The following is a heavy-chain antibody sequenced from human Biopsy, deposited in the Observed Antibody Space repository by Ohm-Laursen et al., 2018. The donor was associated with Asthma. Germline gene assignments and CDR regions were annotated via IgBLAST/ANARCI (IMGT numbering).Heavy chain of an antibody. CDR1: GYTFNSAG. D-gene: IGHD3-10*01. CDR2: ISVYNGNT. Sequence: ASVPVSCTTSGYTFNSAGITWVRQAPGQGLEWMGWISVYNGNTKVAQKLQDRVTMITDTSTSTAYMELRSLRSDDTAVYFCARAVDYSHYYGIDVWGQGTTVTVS. V-gene: IGHV1-18*01. CDR3: ARAVDYSHYYGIDV. J-gene: IGHJ6*02.